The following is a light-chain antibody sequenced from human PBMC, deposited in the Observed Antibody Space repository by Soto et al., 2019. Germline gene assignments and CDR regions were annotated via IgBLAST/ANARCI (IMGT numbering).Light chain of an antibody. CDR1: TGAVTGGHY. Sequence: QTVVTQEPSLTVSPGGTVTLTCGSSTGAVTGGHYPHWIQQKPGQAPRTLIYDATNKQSWTPARFSASLLGGKAALTLSGAQPEDEGDYYCSLSYDGARIFGGGTQLTVL. CDR2: DAT. J-gene: IGLJ2*01. V-gene: IGLV7-46*01. CDR3: SLSYDGARI.